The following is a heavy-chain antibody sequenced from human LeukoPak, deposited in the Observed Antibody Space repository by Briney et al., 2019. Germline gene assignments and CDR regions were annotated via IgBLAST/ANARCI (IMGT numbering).Heavy chain of an antibody. CDR3: AKARQRGLVPAAMPGAL. D-gene: IGHD2-2*01. CDR2: ICGSGGTT. V-gene: IGHV3-23*01. Sequence: PAGSLRLSCAASGFTFSSYAMSWVRQAPGKGLEWVSAICGSGGTTYYADSVKGRFTISRDNSKNTLYLQMNSLRAEDTAVYYCAKARQRGLVPAAMPGALWGQGTLVTVSS. CDR1: GFTFSSYA. J-gene: IGHJ4*02.